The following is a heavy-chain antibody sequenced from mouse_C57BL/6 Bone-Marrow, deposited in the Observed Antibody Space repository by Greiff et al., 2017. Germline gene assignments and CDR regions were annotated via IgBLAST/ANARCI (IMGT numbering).Heavy chain of an antibody. CDR3: ARNYPYFDY. CDR1: GFTFTDYY. J-gene: IGHJ2*01. D-gene: IGHD1-1*02. CDR2: IRNKANGYTT. V-gene: IGHV7-3*01. Sequence: EVKLMESGGGLVQPGGSLSLSCAASGFTFTDYYMSWVRQPPGKALEWLGFIRNKANGYTTEYSASVKGRFTISRDNSQSILYLQMNALRAEDSATYYCARNYPYFDYGGQGTTLTVSS.